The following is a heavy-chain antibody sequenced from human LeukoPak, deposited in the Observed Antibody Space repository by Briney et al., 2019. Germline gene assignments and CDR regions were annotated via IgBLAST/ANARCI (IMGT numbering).Heavy chain of an antibody. CDR1: GFTFSSYW. CDR2: IKQDGSEK. V-gene: IGHV3-7*01. CDR3: ARGLGYCSGGSCYSDY. Sequence: PGGSLRLSCAASGFTFSSYWMSWVRQAPGKGLEWVANIKQDGSEKYYVDSVKGRFTISRDNAKNSLYLQMNSLRAEDTAVYYRARGLGYCSGGSCYSDYWGQGTLVTVSS. D-gene: IGHD2-15*01. J-gene: IGHJ4*02.